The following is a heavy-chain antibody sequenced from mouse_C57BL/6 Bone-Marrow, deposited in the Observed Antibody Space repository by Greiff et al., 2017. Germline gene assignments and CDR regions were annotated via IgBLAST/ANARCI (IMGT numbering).Heavy chain of an antibody. CDR2: INPYNGGT. D-gene: IGHD1-1*01. V-gene: IGHV1-19*01. CDR3: ARVYYYGIHWYFDG. CDR1: GYTFTDYY. Sequence: EVQLQQSGPVLVKPGASVKMSCKASGYTFTDYYMNWVKQSHGKSLEWIGVINPYNGGTSSNQKFKGKATLTVDKSSSTAYMELNSLTAEDSAVYYCARVYYYGIHWYFDGWGTGTTVTVSS. J-gene: IGHJ1*03.